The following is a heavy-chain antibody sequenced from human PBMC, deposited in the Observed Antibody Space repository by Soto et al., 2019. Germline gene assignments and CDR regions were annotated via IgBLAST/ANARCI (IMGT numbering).Heavy chain of an antibody. V-gene: IGHV4-59*08. CDR1: VGTISRYF. D-gene: IGHD3-16*01. Sequence: ARETLMPTSDVCVGTISRYFLPWIRPPPGKGLKWIGYIYYSGSTTYNPSLKSRVTISVDTSKNQFSLKLSSVTAADTAVYYFSRHSEPLGEFDSWGQATFV. J-gene: IGHJ5*01. CDR3: SRHSEPLGEFDS. CDR2: IYYSGST.